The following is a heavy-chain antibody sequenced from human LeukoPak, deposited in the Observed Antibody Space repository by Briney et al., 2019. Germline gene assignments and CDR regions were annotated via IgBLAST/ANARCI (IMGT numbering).Heavy chain of an antibody. CDR1: GYTFTSYG. Sequence: ASVKVSCKASGYTFTSYGLTRVRQAPGQGLEWMGWLSTYNGNTDYAQKFQGRVTMTTDTSTSTAYMELRSLRSDDTAVYYCARDRTSLSDPIVHDYWGQGTLVTVSS. D-gene: IGHD2/OR15-2a*01. V-gene: IGHV1-18*01. CDR3: ARDRTSLSDPIVHDY. J-gene: IGHJ4*02. CDR2: LSTYNGNT.